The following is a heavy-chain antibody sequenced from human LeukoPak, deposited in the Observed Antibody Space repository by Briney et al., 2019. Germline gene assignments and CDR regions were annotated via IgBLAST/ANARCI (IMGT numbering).Heavy chain of an antibody. Sequence: SETLSLTCSVSGGSISSSRSFWGWMRQPPGKGLEWIGTVYYTGNTHYNPSLKSRVTISVDTSKNQFSLQLNSVTAADTAVYYCARRVVAAAAGKVNWFDPWGQGTLVTVSS. J-gene: IGHJ5*02. CDR2: VYYTGNT. CDR3: ARRVVAAAAGKVNWFDP. CDR1: GGSISSSRSF. V-gene: IGHV4-39*01. D-gene: IGHD6-13*01.